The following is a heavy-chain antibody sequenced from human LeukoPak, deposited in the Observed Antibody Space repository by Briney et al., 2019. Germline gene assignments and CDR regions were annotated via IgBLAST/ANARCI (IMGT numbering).Heavy chain of an antibody. CDR2: IYYSGST. Sequence: SETLSLTCTVSGGSISSSSYYWGWIRQPPGKGLEWIGSIYYSGSTYYNPSLKSRITMSVDTSKNQFSLKLSSVTAADTAVYYCARHRGSGSDGAFDIWGQGTMVTVSS. CDR1: GGSISSSSYY. V-gene: IGHV4-39*01. CDR3: ARHRGSGSDGAFDI. J-gene: IGHJ3*02. D-gene: IGHD3-10*01.